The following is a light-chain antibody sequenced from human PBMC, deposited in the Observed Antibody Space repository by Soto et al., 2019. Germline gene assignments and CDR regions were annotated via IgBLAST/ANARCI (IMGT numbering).Light chain of an antibody. CDR3: QQRARWPMP. J-gene: IGKJ5*01. CDR1: QSVSSTY. Sequence: EIVLTQSPGTLSLFPGERATLSCRASQSVSSTYFAWYRQKPGQPPSLLIYGASNRATGVPDRFSGSGSGPDFTLTISRLEPEDFAVYYCQQRARWPMPFGQGTRLE. CDR2: GAS. V-gene: IGKV3-20*01.